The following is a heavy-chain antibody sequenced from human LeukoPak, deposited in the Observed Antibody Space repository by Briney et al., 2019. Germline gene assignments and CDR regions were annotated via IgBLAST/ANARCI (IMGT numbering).Heavy chain of an antibody. J-gene: IGHJ5*02. Sequence: GGSLRLSCAASGFTFSRYGMTWVRQAPGKGLEWVSAISSDGTSTYYADSVKGRFTISRDDSKNTLYLQMNSLRAEDTAVYYCAKGDYGDYSWFDPWGQGTLVTVSS. CDR3: AKGDYGDYSWFDP. V-gene: IGHV3-23*01. CDR1: GFTFSRYG. D-gene: IGHD4-17*01. CDR2: ISSDGTST.